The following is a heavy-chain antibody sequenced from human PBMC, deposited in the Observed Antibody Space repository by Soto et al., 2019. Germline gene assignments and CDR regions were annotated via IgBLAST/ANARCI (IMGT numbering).Heavy chain of an antibody. D-gene: IGHD1-26*01. V-gene: IGHV1-8*01. CDR1: GYSFTSLD. CDR2: MQPSTGRT. CDR3: ARGVSAGVDY. J-gene: IGHJ4*02. Sequence: GASVKVSCKAFGYSFTSLDINWVRQTAGQGLEWMGWMQPSTGRTGYAQKFQGRVTMTRXTXXNXXXMXLXXLTXDDTAFYYCARGVSAGVDYWGQGTLVTVSS.